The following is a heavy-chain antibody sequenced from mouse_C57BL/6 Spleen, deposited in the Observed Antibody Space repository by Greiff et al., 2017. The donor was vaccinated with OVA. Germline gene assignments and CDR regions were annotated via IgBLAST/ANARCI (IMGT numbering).Heavy chain of an antibody. CDR3: AREGSSYFDY. V-gene: IGHV5-16*01. Sequence: EVKLVESEGGLVQPGSSMKLSCTASGFTFSDYYMAWVRQVPEKGLEWVANINYDGSSTYYLDSLKSRFIISRDNAKNILYLQMSSLKSEDTATYYCAREGSSYFDYWGQGTTLTVSS. J-gene: IGHJ2*01. D-gene: IGHD1-1*01. CDR2: INYDGSST. CDR1: GFTFSDYY.